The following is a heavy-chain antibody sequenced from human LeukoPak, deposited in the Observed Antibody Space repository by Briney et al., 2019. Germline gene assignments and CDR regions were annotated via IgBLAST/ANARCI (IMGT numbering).Heavy chain of an antibody. CDR1: GFAFSSYG. Sequence: PGGSLRLSCAASGFAFSSYGMHWVRQAPGKGLEWVADIWYDGTNKYYADSVKGRFTISRDNSKNTLYLQMNSLRAEDAAVYYCARGPYRGRLVTLSGDYWGQGTLVTVSS. CDR2: IWYDGTNK. D-gene: IGHD3-9*01. V-gene: IGHV3-33*01. J-gene: IGHJ4*02. CDR3: ARGPYRGRLVTLSGDY.